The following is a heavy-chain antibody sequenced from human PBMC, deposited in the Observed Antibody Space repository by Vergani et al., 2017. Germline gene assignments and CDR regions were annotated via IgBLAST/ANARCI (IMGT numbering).Heavy chain of an antibody. Sequence: VQLVESGGGLVKPGGSLRLSCAASGFTFSSYSMNWVRQAPGKGLGWVAFIRYDGSNKYYADSVKGRFTISRDNSKNTLYLQMDSLRTEDTAVYYCAKYWVVPAAHDAFDIWGQGTMVTVSS. D-gene: IGHD2-2*01. J-gene: IGHJ3*02. V-gene: IGHV3-30*02. CDR3: AKYWVVPAAHDAFDI. CDR2: IRYDGSNK. CDR1: GFTFSSYS.